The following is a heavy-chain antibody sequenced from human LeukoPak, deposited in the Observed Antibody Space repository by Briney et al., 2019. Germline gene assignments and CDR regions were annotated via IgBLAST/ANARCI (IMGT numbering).Heavy chain of an antibody. CDR3: ASGSGSYRTPYYYMDV. CDR2: IYSGGST. CDR1: GFTVSSNY. J-gene: IGHJ6*03. D-gene: IGHD3-10*01. V-gene: IGHV3-53*01. Sequence: QPGGSLRLSCAASGFTVSSNYMSWVRQAPGKGLEWVSVIYSGGSTYYADSVKGRFTISRDNCKNTLYLQMNSLRAEDTAVYYCASGSGSYRTPYYYMDVWGTGTTVTVSS.